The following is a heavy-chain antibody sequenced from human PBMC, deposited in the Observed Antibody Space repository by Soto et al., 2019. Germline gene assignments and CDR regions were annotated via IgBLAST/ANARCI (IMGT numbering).Heavy chain of an antibody. Sequence: QVQLVQSGAEVKKPGSSVKVSCKASGGTFSSYAISWVRQAPGQGLEWMGGIIPICGTANYAQKFQGRVTITADESTSTAYMELRSLRSEDTAVYYCARSYYDSSGYVRYYYYYGMDVWGQGTTVTVSS. CDR2: IIPICGTA. D-gene: IGHD3-22*01. J-gene: IGHJ6*02. V-gene: IGHV1-69*01. CDR1: GGTFSSYA. CDR3: ARSYYDSSGYVRYYYYYGMDV.